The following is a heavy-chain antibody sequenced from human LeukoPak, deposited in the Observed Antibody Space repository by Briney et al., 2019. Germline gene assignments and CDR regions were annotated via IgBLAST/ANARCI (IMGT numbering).Heavy chain of an antibody. Sequence: GGSLRLSCVASGFTFSKYDMSWVRQAPGKGLEWVSGISDSGDRTYYADSVRARFTISRDNSKNTLYLQVNSLRAEDTALYYCAKEITLTTAYFDYWGQGTLVTVSS. CDR3: AKEITLTTAYFDY. J-gene: IGHJ4*02. CDR2: ISDSGDRT. CDR1: GFTFSKYD. D-gene: IGHD4-17*01. V-gene: IGHV3-23*01.